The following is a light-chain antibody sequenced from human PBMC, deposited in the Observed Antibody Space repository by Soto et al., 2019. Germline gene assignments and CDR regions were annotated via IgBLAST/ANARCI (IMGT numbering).Light chain of an antibody. CDR2: DVS. Sequence: QSALTQPRSVSGAPGQSVTISCTRTSSDVGGYNYVSWYQQHPGKAPKLVIYDVSKRPSGVPDRFSGSKSGNTASLTISGLQAEDEADYYCCSYAGSYLRVFGGGTKLTVL. V-gene: IGLV2-11*01. CDR3: CSYAGSYLRV. CDR1: SSDVGGYNY. J-gene: IGLJ3*02.